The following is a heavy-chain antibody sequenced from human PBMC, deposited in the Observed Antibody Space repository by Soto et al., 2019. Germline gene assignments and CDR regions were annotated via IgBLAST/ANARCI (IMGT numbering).Heavy chain of an antibody. CDR1: GFSLSTSGVC. D-gene: IGHD3-10*01. CDR3: ATGIRGTFFV. Sequence: QITLKESGPTLVKPTQTLTLTCTFSGFSLSTSGVCVGWIRQPPRKALEWLALIYWDDDKRYSPSLKSRLTITKDTSKNHVALTMTNMDPVYTATYYCATGIRGTFFVWGQGILVTVSS. CDR2: IYWDDDK. V-gene: IGHV2-5*02. J-gene: IGHJ1*01.